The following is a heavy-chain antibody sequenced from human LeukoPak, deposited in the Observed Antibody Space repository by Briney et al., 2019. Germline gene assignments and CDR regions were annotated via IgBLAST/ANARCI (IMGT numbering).Heavy chain of an antibody. V-gene: IGHV3-30*02. Sequence: GGSLRLSCAASGFTFSSHGMHWVRQAPGKGLEWVAFIRYDGSNKYYADSVKGRFTISRDNSKNTLYLQMNSLRAEDTAVYYCAKGLYYDILTGYYTGVTFDYWGQGTLVTVSS. CDR3: AKGLYYDILTGYYTGVTFDY. CDR2: IRYDGSNK. CDR1: GFTFSSHG. J-gene: IGHJ4*02. D-gene: IGHD3-9*01.